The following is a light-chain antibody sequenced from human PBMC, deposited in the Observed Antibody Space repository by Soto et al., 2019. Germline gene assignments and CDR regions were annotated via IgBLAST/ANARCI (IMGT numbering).Light chain of an antibody. CDR3: QSYDSSLSVSGV. CDR1: RSNIGAGYD. J-gene: IGLJ2*01. Sequence: QSVLTQPPSVSGAPGQRVTISCTGSRSNIGAGYDVHWYQQFPGTAPKLLIYGNSNRPSGVPDRFSGSKSGTSASLAITGLQAEDEADYYCQSYDSSLSVSGVFGGGTKVTVL. CDR2: GNS. V-gene: IGLV1-40*01.